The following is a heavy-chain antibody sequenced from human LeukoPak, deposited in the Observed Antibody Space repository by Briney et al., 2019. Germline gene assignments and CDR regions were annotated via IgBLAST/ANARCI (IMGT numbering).Heavy chain of an antibody. D-gene: IGHD1-26*01. V-gene: IGHV3-30*18. CDR3: AKDPGLVGATAHAFDI. Sequence: PGRSLRLSCAASGFTFSSYGMHWVRQAPGKGLEWVAVISYDGSNKYYADSVKGRFTISRDNSKNTLYLQMNSLRAEDTAVYYCAKDPGLVGATAHAFDIWGQGTMVTVSS. CDR2: ISYDGSNK. J-gene: IGHJ3*02. CDR1: GFTFSSYG.